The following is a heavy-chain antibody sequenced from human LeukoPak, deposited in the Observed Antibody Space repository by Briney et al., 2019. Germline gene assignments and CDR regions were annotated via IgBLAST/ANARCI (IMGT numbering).Heavy chain of an antibody. J-gene: IGHJ4*02. V-gene: IGHV3-33*06. CDR1: GFSVSSHG. CDR2: IWSDGSNE. CDR3: AKDDYYYEIGY. Sequence: GGSLRLSCAASGFSVSSHGMHWVRQAPGKGLEWVAVIWSDGSNEYYADSVKGRFTISRDNSKNTWYLQMNSLRAEDTAMYYCAKDDYYYEIGYWGQGTLVTVSS. D-gene: IGHD3-22*01.